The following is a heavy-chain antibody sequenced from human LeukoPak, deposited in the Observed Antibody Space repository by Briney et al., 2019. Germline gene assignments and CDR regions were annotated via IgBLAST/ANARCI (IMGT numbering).Heavy chain of an antibody. CDR1: GFTFSSYA. V-gene: IGHV3-30-3*01. J-gene: IGHJ4*02. CDR3: ASSATTLYYFDY. CDR2: ISYDGSNK. Sequence: PGGSLRLSCAASGFTFSSYAMHWVRQAPGKGLEWVAVISYDGSNKYYADSVKGRFTISRDNSKNTLYLQMNSLRAEDTAVYYCASSATTLYYFDYWGQGTLVTVSS. D-gene: IGHD4-17*01.